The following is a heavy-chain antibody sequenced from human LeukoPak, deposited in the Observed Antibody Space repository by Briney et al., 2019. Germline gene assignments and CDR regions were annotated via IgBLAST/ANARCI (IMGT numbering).Heavy chain of an antibody. V-gene: IGHV1-2*02. CDR1: GYTLTAYY. CDR3: ASSDGYNKAGYYYYMGV. CDR2: INPNTGGT. Sequence: GASVTVSCKASGYTLTAYYMHWVRQAPGQGLEWMGWINPNTGGTNYAQKFQGRVTMTWGTSISTAYMELRGLRSDDTAVFYCASSDGYNKAGYYYYMGVWGKGATVTVSS. D-gene: IGHD5-24*01. J-gene: IGHJ6*03.